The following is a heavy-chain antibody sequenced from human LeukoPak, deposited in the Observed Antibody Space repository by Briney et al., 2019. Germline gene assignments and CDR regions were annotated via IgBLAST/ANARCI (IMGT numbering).Heavy chain of an antibody. CDR3: VRTAPITLGGLSNYYYYYMDV. D-gene: IGHD5-24*01. V-gene: IGHV4-34*01. CDR2: INHSGST. Sequence: SETLSLTSAAYGGPFRPYYWSWIRQPPGKGLNWIGEINHSGSTNSNPSLKSRLTISVDTSKNQFSLRLTSVTAADTAVYYCVRTAPITLGGLSNYYYYYMDVWGKGTTVTVSS. CDR1: GGPFRPYY. J-gene: IGHJ6*03.